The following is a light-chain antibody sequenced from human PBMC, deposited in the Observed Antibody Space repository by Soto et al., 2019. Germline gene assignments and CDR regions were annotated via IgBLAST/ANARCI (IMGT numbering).Light chain of an antibody. CDR2: DAS. CDR1: QSVGSY. V-gene: IGKV3-11*01. Sequence: ETVLTQSPVTLSLSPGERATLSCRASQSVGSYLAWYQQKPGQAPRLLIYDASSRAPGVPARFSGSGSGTDFTLTISSLEPEDFAVYYCQQYGSSPLTFGGGTKVEIK. CDR3: QQYGSSPLT. J-gene: IGKJ4*01.